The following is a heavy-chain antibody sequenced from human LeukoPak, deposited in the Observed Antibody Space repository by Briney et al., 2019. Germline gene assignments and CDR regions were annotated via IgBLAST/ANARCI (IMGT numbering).Heavy chain of an antibody. V-gene: IGHV1-18*01. CDR3: ARGLEWLTRRHTWFDP. J-gene: IGHJ5*02. CDR2: ISAYTGNT. D-gene: IGHD3-3*01. CDR1: GYTFTNFV. Sequence: GASVKVSCKASGYTFTNFVISWVRQAPGQGLEWMGWISAYTGNTNYAQKLQGRVTMTTDTSTSTAYMELRSLRSEDTAVYYCARGLEWLTRRHTWFDPWGQGTLVTVSS.